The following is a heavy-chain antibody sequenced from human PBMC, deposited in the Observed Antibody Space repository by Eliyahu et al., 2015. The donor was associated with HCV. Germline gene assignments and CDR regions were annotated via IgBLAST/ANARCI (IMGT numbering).Heavy chain of an antibody. D-gene: IGHD2-2*01. CDR1: GFTFSXXX. CDR2: ISGTSTTI. J-gene: IGHJ1*01. V-gene: IGHV3-48*01. Sequence: EVQLVESGGDLVRPGGSLRLSCAVSGFTFSXXXXNWVRQAPGKGLEWLSYISGTSTTIKYADSVKGRFTISRDNAKNSLYLHMNGLRAEDTAVYYCARDMSCITTSCLDAEYFQHWGQGTLVTVSS. CDR3: ARDMSCITTSCLDAEYFQH.